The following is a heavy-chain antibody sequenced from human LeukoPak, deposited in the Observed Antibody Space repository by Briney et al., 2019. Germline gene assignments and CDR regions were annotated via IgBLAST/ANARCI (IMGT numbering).Heavy chain of an antibody. Sequence: ASVKVSCKASGYTFTSYGIRWVRQAPGQGLEWMGWISAYNGNTNYAQKLQGRVTMTTDTSTSTAYMELRSLRSDDTAVYYCAREKASYYDFWSGYYNYYYYYMDVWGKGTTVTVSS. D-gene: IGHD3-3*01. CDR2: ISAYNGNT. V-gene: IGHV1-18*01. J-gene: IGHJ6*03. CDR1: GYTFTSYG. CDR3: AREKASYYDFWSGYYNYYYYYMDV.